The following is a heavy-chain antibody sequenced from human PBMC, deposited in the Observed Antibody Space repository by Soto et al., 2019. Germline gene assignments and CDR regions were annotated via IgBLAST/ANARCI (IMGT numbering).Heavy chain of an antibody. V-gene: IGHV4-30-4*01. J-gene: IGHJ5*02. D-gene: IGHD2-15*01. CDR2: IYYSGST. CDR3: ARRQNYCSGGSCPWWFDP. CDR1: GGSISSGDYY. Sequence: SETLSLTCTVSGGSISSGDYYWNWIRQPPGKGLEWIGYIYYSGSTYYNPSLKSRVAISVDTSKNQFSLKLSSVTAADTAVYYCARRQNYCSGGSCPWWFDPWGQGTLVTVSS.